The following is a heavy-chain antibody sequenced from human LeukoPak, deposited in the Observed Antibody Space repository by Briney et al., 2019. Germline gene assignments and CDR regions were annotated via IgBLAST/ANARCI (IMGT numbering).Heavy chain of an antibody. CDR3: ARDAQRGFDYSNSLEY. CDR2: IWSDGSNR. CDR1: GFIFSHYG. V-gene: IGHV3-33*01. Sequence: GGSLRLSCAASGFIFSHYGMHWVRQAPGKGLEWVAVIWSDGSNRFYAVSVKGRFTISRDNSQNTVFLQMNGLRVEDTAMYYCARDAQRGFDYSNSLEYWGHGTLVTVSS. D-gene: IGHD4-11*01. J-gene: IGHJ4*01.